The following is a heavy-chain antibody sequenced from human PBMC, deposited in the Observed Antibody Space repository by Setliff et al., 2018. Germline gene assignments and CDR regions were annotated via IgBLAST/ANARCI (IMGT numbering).Heavy chain of an antibody. V-gene: IGHV5-51*01. CDR3: TRHEDRNKCTSSSCYRENDAFDV. CDR1: GYIFTNYW. Sequence: GESLKISCKASGYIFTNYWIGWVRQMPGKGLEWMGVIYHGDSDTRYSPSFQGQVTIPADKSINTAYLQWSSLKASDTAIYYCTRHEDRNKCTSSSCYRENDAFDVWGQGAMVTVSS. J-gene: IGHJ3*01. CDR2: IYHGDSDT. D-gene: IGHD2-2*01.